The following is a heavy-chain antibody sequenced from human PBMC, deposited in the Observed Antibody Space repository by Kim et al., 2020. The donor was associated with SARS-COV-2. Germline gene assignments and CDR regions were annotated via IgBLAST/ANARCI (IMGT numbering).Heavy chain of an antibody. D-gene: IGHD2-15*01. Sequence: SVKGRFTISRDNSKNTLYLQMNSLRAEDTAVYYCARGYSKSSPHERNIGYWGQGTLVTVSS. V-gene: IGHV3-30*04. CDR3: ARGYSKSSPHERNIGY. J-gene: IGHJ4*02.